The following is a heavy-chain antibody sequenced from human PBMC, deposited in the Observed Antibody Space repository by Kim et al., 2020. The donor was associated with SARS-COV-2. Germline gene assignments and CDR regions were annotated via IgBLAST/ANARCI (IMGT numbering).Heavy chain of an antibody. D-gene: IGHD4-17*01. Sequence: ASVKVSCKASGYTFTSYAMNWVRQAPGQGLEWMGWINTNTGNPTYAQGFTGRFVFSLDTSVSTAYLQISSLKAEDTAVYYCARDARPIYGDYEGPGDYWGQGTLVTVSS. CDR2: INTNTGNP. J-gene: IGHJ4*02. V-gene: IGHV7-4-1*02. CDR1: GYTFTSYA. CDR3: ARDARPIYGDYEGPGDY.